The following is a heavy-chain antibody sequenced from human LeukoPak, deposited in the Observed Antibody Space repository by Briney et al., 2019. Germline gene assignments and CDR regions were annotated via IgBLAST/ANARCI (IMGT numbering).Heavy chain of an antibody. V-gene: IGHV3-74*01. CDR2: INNDGSYI. CDR3: ARDGSAYNFDY. D-gene: IGHD5-24*01. Sequence: GGSLRLSCAASGFTFSPSWMHWVRQAPGKGLEWVSRINNDGSYINYADSVKGRFTISRDNAKNTLNLQMNSLRAEDTAEYFCARDGSAYNFDYWGQGVLVTVSS. J-gene: IGHJ4*02. CDR1: GFTFSPSW.